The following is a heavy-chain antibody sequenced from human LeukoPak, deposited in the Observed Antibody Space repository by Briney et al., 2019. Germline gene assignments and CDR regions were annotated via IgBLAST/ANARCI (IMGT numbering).Heavy chain of an antibody. CDR1: GFTFSSYA. Sequence: GGSLRLSCAASGFTFSSYAMSWVRHASWKRLEFVSAISGSGGSTYYADSVKGRFTISRDNSKNTLYLQMNSLRAEDTAVYYCAKGGLIAVAGFYWGQGTMVTVSS. D-gene: IGHD6-19*01. V-gene: IGHV3-23*01. J-gene: IGHJ3*01. CDR3: AKGGLIAVAGFY. CDR2: ISGSGGST.